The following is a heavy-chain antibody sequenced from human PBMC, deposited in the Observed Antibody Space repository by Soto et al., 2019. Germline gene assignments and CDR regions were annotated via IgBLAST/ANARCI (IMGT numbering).Heavy chain of an antibody. Sequence: SETLSLTCTVSGASISRYYWSWIRQSPGKGLEWIGYLYNTGSTIYNPSLKSRVTISLDTSKNQFSLKLDSVTAADTAVYYCTRLGGYYQALDSWGQGTLVTVS. J-gene: IGHJ4*02. CDR1: GASISRYY. V-gene: IGHV4-59*12. D-gene: IGHD3-22*01. CDR3: TRLGGYYQALDS. CDR2: LYNTGST.